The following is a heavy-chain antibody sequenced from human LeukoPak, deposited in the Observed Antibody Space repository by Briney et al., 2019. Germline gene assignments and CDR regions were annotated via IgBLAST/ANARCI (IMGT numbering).Heavy chain of an antibody. Sequence: ASVKVSCKASGYTFTKFYVHWVRQAPGQGVEWMALINPGGGNTSYALKFQGRVTLTRDTSTKTVYMEMSSLRSDDTAVYYCARLGGHSGSNYWGQGTLVTVSS. D-gene: IGHD2-21*02. CDR1: GYTFTKFY. V-gene: IGHV1-46*01. CDR2: INPGGGNT. J-gene: IGHJ4*02. CDR3: ARLGGHSGSNY.